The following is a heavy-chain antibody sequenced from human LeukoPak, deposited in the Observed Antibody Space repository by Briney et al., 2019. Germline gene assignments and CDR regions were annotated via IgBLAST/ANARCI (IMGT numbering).Heavy chain of an antibody. D-gene: IGHD5-18*01. CDR2: IYSGGST. CDR1: GFTVSSNY. J-gene: IGHJ4*02. CDR3: ARVSGYSYGPFDY. Sequence: PGGSLRLSRAASGFTVSSNYMSWVRQAPGKGLEWVSVIYSGGSTYYADSVKGRFTISRDNSKNTLYLQMNSLRAEDTAVYYCARVSGYSYGPFDYWGQGTLVTVSS. V-gene: IGHV3-66*01.